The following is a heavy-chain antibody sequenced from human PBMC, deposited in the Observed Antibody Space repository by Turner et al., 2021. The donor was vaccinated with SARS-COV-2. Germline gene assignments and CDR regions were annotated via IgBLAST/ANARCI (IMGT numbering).Heavy chain of an antibody. J-gene: IGHJ4*02. V-gene: IGHV3-23*01. CDR2: FSAGGGST. D-gene: IGHD6-25*01. CDR3: AKVPPSGDYFDY. Sequence: EVQLLESGGGWVQPGGSPRLSCSASGFTFSSYAMSWVRQAPGKGLEWVSAFSAGGGSTYYADSVKGRFTISRDNSENTRYLQMNSLRAEDTAVYYCAKVPPSGDYFDYWGQGTLVTVSS. CDR1: GFTFSSYA.